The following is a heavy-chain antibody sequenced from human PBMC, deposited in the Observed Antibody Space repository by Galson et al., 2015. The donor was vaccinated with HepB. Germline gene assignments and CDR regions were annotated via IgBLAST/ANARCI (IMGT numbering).Heavy chain of an antibody. CDR1: GLTISNYW. J-gene: IGHJ4*02. V-gene: IGHV3-74*01. D-gene: IGHD3-16*01. CDR3: ATALWGGGL. Sequence: SLRLSCAASGLTISNYWMHWVRQAPGMGLVWVSSINSNGSSTNYADSVKGRFTISRDNAKNTLYLQMRSLRAEDTALYYCATALWGGGLWGQGTLVTVSS. CDR2: INSNGSST.